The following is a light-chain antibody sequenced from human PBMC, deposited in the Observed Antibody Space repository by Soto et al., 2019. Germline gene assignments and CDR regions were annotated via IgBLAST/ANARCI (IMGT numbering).Light chain of an antibody. J-gene: IGKJ2*01. CDR3: QQYDNIPPMYT. Sequence: DIQMTQSPSSLSASVGDRVTITCQSSQDISNYLNWYQQKPGKAPKLLIYDASNLETGVPSRFSGSGSGTDFTFTISSLQPEYIATYYCQQYDNIPPMYTFGQGTKLEIK. V-gene: IGKV1-33*01. CDR2: DAS. CDR1: QDISNY.